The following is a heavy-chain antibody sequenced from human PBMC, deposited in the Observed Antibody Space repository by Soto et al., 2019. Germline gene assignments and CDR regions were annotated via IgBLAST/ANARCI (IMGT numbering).Heavy chain of an antibody. CDR2: INHSGSA. D-gene: IGHD3-10*01. J-gene: IGHJ4*02. CDR1: GGSFSGYY. V-gene: IGHV4-34*01. Sequence: SETLSLTCAVYGGSFSGYYWIWIRQPPGKGLEWIGEINHSGSANYNPSLKSRVTISVDTSKNQFSLKLSSVTAADTAVYYCARGPITMVRGVSVAIDYWGQGTLVTVSS. CDR3: ARGPITMVRGVSVAIDY.